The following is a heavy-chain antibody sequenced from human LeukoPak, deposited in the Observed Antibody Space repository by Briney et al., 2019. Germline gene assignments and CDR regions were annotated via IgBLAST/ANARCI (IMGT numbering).Heavy chain of an antibody. CDR1: GYTFTDYY. J-gene: IGHJ6*03. D-gene: IGHD1-14*01. CDR3: ARDRHHRGYYMDV. Sequence: GASVKVSCKASGYTFTDYYMHWVRQAPGQGLEWMGWINPNSGGTNYAQKFQGRVTMTRDTSISTAYMELSRLRSDDTAVYYCARDRHHRGYYMDVWGKGTTVTVSS. CDR2: INPNSGGT. V-gene: IGHV1-2*02.